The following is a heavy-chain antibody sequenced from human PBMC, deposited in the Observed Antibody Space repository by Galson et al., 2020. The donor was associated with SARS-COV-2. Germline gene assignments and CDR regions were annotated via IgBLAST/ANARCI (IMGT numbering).Heavy chain of an antibody. CDR1: GYTFTSYA. CDR3: ARTPPRDYTTHPIDY. V-gene: IGHV1-3*01. J-gene: IGHJ4*02. Sequence: ASVKVSCKASGYTFTSYAIHWVRQAPGQRLEWMGWINAGNGNTKYSQKFQGRVTITRDTSASTAYMELSSLRSEDTAVYYCARTPPRDYTTHPIDYWGQGTLVTVSS. CDR2: INAGNGNT. D-gene: IGHD4-4*01.